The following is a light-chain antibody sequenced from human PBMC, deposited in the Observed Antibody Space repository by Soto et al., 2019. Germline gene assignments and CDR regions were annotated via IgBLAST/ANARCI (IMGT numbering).Light chain of an antibody. Sequence: QSVLTQPPSVSGSPGQSVTISCTGTSSDVATYNRVSWYQQPPGTAPKLMIYEVSSRPSGVSDRFSGSKSGITASLTISGLQAEDEADYYCSSYSSSTTWVFGGGTKVTVL. V-gene: IGLV2-18*02. CDR2: EVS. J-gene: IGLJ3*02. CDR1: SSDVATYNR. CDR3: SSYSSSTTWV.